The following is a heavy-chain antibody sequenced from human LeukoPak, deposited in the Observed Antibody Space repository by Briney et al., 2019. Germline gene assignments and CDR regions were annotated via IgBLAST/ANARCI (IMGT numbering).Heavy chain of an antibody. CDR1: GFTFSTYR. V-gene: IGHV3-7*01. D-gene: IGHD3-3*01. J-gene: IGHJ4*02. Sequence: GGSLRLSCTASGFTFSTYRMSWVRQAPGKGLELVANIKQDGSEKEYVDSVKGRFTISRDNAKNSLYLQMISLRAEDTAVYYCARWRGAQSEFEYWGQGTLVTVSS. CDR3: ARWRGAQSEFEY. CDR2: IKQDGSEK.